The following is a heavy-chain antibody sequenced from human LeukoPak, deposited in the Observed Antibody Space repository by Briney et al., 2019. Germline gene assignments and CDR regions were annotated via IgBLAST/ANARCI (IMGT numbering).Heavy chain of an antibody. V-gene: IGHV6-1*01. Sequence: SQTLSLTCAISGDSDSSNSAAWNSIRQSPSRSLEWLGRKYYKSKWYNDYAVSVKSRITINPATSKNQFSLQLNSVTPEDTAVYYCAREAGYSSGWHYYFDYWGQGTLVTVSS. CDR1: GDSDSSNSAA. J-gene: IGHJ4*02. CDR3: AREAGYSSGWHYYFDY. D-gene: IGHD6-19*01. CDR2: KYYKSKWYN.